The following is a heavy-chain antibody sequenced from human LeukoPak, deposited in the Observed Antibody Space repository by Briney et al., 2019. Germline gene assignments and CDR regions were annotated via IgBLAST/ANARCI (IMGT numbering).Heavy chain of an antibody. V-gene: IGHV3-21*01. J-gene: IGHJ3*01. CDR3: VRELGAPAAGAFDL. D-gene: IGHD3-3*02. Sequence: GGSQRLSCAGSGFTFTSYSMSWVRQAPGKGLEWVSSMGSSGTNGYYAVSVKGRFIISRDNAKNSLFLQMNSLRAEDSALYYCVRELGAPAAGAFDLWGQGTLVTVSS. CDR2: MGSSGTNG. CDR1: GFTFTSYS.